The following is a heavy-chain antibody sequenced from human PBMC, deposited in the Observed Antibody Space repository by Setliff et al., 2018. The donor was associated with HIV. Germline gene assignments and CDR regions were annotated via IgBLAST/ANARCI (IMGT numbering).Heavy chain of an antibody. CDR1: GGSIGNYY. Sequence: SETLSLTCTVSGGSIGNYYWNWIRQSPGKGLEWIAYIYYNGNGNYNPSLKSRVTISVDTTKNQFSLKMASVTAADTAVYYCAREGRWLEHPYGFAVWGQGRLVTVSS. D-gene: IGHD3-10*01. CDR2: IYYNGNG. V-gene: IGHV4-59*01. CDR3: AREGRWLEHPYGFAV. J-gene: IGHJ1*01.